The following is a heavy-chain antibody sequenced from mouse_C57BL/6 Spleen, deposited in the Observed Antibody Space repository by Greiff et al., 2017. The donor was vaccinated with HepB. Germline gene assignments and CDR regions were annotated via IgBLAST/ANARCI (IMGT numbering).Heavy chain of an antibody. Sequence: EVKLMQSGGGLVKPGGSLKLSCAASGYTFSDYGMHWVSQAPEQGLEWVAYISSGSSTIYYADTVKGRFTISIDNGKNTLFLQMTSLRSEDTAMYFCASRGGYYGIQGPSWYFDVGGTGTTVTVAS. J-gene: IGHJ1*03. CDR2: ISSGSSTI. D-gene: IGHD1-1*01. V-gene: IGHV5-17*01. CDR3: ASRGGYYGIQGPSWYFDV. CDR1: GYTFSDYG.